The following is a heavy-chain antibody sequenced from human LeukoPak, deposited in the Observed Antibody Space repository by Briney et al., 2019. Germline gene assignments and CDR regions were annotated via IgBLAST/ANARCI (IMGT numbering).Heavy chain of an antibody. CDR1: GFTVSSNY. Sequence: PGGSLRLSCAASGFTVSSNYMSWVRQAPGKGLEWVSVIYSGGSTYYADSVKGRFTISRDNSKNTLYLQMNSLRAEDTAVYYCARDLGQYYYGSRDVWGKGTTVTISS. CDR2: IYSGGST. J-gene: IGHJ6*04. V-gene: IGHV3-66*01. CDR3: ARDLGQYYYGSRDV. D-gene: IGHD3-10*01.